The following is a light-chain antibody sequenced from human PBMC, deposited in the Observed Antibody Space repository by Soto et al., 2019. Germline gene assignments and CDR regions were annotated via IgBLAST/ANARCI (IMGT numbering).Light chain of an antibody. CDR2: EVN. CDR3: FSHRGGDSHV. V-gene: IGLV2-11*01. Sequence: QSALTQPRSVSGSPGQSVTISCTATGSDVGDSSHVSWYQLHPGKAPKLMIYEVNNRPSGVPDRFSGSKSGSTASLTISGLQAEDEAEYYCFSHRGGDSHVFGTGTKLTVL. J-gene: IGLJ1*01. CDR1: GSDVGDSSH.